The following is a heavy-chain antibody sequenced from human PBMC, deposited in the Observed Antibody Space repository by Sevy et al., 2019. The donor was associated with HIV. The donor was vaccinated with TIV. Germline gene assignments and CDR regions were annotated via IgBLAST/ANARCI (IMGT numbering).Heavy chain of an antibody. Sequence: GGSLRLSCAASGFTFSDHYMDWVRQAPGKGLEWVSTLSFGCGEINYADSVKGRFTISRDNSKSSVYLQMNNLRPEDTAVYYCAREGCTKPHDYWGQGTLVTVSS. CDR3: AREGCTKPHDY. CDR2: LSFGCGEI. D-gene: IGHD2-8*01. V-gene: IGHV3-11*05. J-gene: IGHJ4*02. CDR1: GFTFSDHY.